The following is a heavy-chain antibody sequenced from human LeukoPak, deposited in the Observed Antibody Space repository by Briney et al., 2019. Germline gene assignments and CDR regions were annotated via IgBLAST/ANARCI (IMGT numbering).Heavy chain of an antibody. CDR2: IYHSGST. D-gene: IGHD5-18*01. J-gene: IGHJ4*02. Sequence: PSETLSLTCIVSGYSISSGYYWGWIRQPPGKGLEWIGSIYHSGSTYYNPSLKSRVTISVDTSKNQFSLVLSSVTAADTAVYYCARGIGGYSYLGYFDYWGQGTLVTVSS. V-gene: IGHV4-38-2*02. CDR1: GYSISSGYY. CDR3: ARGIGGYSYLGYFDY.